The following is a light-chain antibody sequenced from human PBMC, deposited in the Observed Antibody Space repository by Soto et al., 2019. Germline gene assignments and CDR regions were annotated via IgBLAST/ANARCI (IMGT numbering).Light chain of an antibody. V-gene: IGKV1-5*01. CDR2: DAS. J-gene: IGKJ1*01. Sequence: DIRRPRSLSTLSASVEAGATITGRASQGISGWSAWYQQQPEKPPNLLIYDASSLESGVPSRFGGSGSGTEFTLTISSLRPDDSATYYRQQYNSHWTVGQGTKVDIK. CDR3: QQYNSHWT. CDR1: QGISGW.